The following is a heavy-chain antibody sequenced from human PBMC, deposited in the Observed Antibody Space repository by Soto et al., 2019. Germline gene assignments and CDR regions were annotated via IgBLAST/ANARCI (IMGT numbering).Heavy chain of an antibody. Sequence: SETLSLTCSVSGGSIRGYFWSWIRQSPGKGLEWIGYIYYTGSTRYNPSLKSRVTLSVDSSNNQLFLEVTSVTAADTAVYYCARRYSSSLDFWGQGTLVTVSS. V-gene: IGHV4-59*01. CDR1: GGSIRGYF. J-gene: IGHJ4*02. CDR2: IYYTGST. D-gene: IGHD6-13*01. CDR3: ARRYSSSLDF.